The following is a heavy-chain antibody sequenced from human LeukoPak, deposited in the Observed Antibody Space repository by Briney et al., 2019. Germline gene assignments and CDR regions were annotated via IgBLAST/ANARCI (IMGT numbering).Heavy chain of an antibody. CDR3: ARYGDPDGWYYYYGMDV. V-gene: IGHV3-7*01. D-gene: IGHD4-17*01. CDR2: IKQDGSEK. J-gene: IGHJ6*02. Sequence: GGSLRLSCAASGFTFSSYWMSWVRQAPGKGLERVANIKQDGSEKYYVDSVKGRFTISRDNAKNSLYLQMNSLRAEDTAVYYCARYGDPDGWYYYYGMDVWGQGTTVTVSS. CDR1: GFTFSSYW.